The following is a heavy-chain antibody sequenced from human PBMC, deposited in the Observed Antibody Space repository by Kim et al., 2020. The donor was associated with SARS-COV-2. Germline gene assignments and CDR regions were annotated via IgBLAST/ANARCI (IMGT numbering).Heavy chain of an antibody. CDR2: ISYDGSNK. Sequence: GGSLRLSCAASGSTFRSYAMHWVRQAPGKGLEWVAVISYDGSNKYYADSVKGRFTISRDKSNNTVYLQMSSLRLEDSAVYFCAREPHGRGFGVDYWGPGTLVTVSS. J-gene: IGHJ4*02. CDR1: GSTFRSYA. V-gene: IGHV3-30-3*01. D-gene: IGHD3-10*01. CDR3: AREPHGRGFGVDY.